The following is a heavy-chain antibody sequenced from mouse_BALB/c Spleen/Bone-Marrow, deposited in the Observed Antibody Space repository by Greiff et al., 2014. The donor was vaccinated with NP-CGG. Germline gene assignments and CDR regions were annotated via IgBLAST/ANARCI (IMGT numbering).Heavy chain of an antibody. Sequence: VQLQQSDAELVKPGASVKMSCKASGYTFTGHAIHWVKQKPEQGLEWIGYISPGNGDIKYNERFKGKATLTADKSSSTAYMQLNSLTSEDSAVYFCKSNNYGSSRGFVYWGQGTPVTVSA. V-gene: IGHV1S53*02. CDR1: GYTFTGHA. CDR3: KSNNYGSSRGFVY. J-gene: IGHJ3*01. D-gene: IGHD1-1*01. CDR2: ISPGNGDI.